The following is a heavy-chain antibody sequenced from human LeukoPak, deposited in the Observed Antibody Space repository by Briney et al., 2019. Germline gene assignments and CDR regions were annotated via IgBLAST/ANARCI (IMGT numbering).Heavy chain of an antibody. V-gene: IGHV1-69*04. J-gene: IGHJ6*02. CDR3: ARDPIVVVAATHYYYYYGMDV. Sequence: SVKVSCKASGGTFSSYTISWVRQAPGQGLGWMGRIIPILGIANYAQKFQGRVTITADKSTSTAYMELSSLRSEDTAVYYCARDPIVVVAATHYYYYYGMDVWGQGTTVTVSS. D-gene: IGHD2-15*01. CDR2: IIPILGIA. CDR1: GGTFSSYT.